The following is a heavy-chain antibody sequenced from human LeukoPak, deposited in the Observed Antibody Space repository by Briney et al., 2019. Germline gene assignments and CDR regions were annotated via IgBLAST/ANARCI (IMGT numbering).Heavy chain of an antibody. V-gene: IGHV3-48*04. J-gene: IGHJ4*02. CDR2: ISSSSSTI. Sequence: GSLRLSCAASGFTFSSYSMNWVRQAPGKGLEWVSYISSSSSTIYYADSVKGRFTISRDNAKNSLYLQMNSLRVEDTAVYYCARAPTVLVGYCSSSSCQADYWGQGTLVTVSS. CDR1: GFTFSSYS. D-gene: IGHD2-2*01. CDR3: ARAPTVLVGYCSSSSCQADY.